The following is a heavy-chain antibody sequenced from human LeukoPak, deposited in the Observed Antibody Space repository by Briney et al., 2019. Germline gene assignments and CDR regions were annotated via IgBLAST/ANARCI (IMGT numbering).Heavy chain of an antibody. CDR1: GGSISDYY. D-gene: IGHD4-17*01. V-gene: IGHV4-59*13. CDR3: ARADYAGLFDY. CDR2: IYHSGST. Sequence: SETLSLTCTVSGGSISDYYWSWIRQPPGKGLEWIGYIYHSGSTDYNASLKSRVTMSVDTSKNQFSLKLSSVTAADTAIYYCARADYAGLFDYWGQGTLLSVSS. J-gene: IGHJ4*02.